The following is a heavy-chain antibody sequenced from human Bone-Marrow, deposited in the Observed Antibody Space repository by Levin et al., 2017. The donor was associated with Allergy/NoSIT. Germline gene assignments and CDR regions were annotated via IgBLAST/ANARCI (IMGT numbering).Heavy chain of an antibody. V-gene: IGHV3-15*01. CDR3: TTGAADSRGYYYGVNYYFDD. J-gene: IGHJ4*02. CDR2: IKSKVYGETT. Sequence: GGSLRLSCAASGLTFKSAWMSWVRQAPGKGLEWVGRIKSKVYGETTEYAAPFKGRFTISRDDSKNTLFLQMNSLKTDDTGVYYCTTGAADSRGYYYGVNYYFDDWGQGTLVSVSS. D-gene: IGHD3-22*01. CDR1: GLTFKSAW.